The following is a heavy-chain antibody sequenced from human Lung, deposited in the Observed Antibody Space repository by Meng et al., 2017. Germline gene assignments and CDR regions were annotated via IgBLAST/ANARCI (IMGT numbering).Heavy chain of an antibody. D-gene: IGHD6-19*01. V-gene: IGHV1-2*06. CDR1: GYTFIDYY. CDR2: INPNSGGA. J-gene: IGHJ4*02. CDR3: AREQQWLVQDFDS. Sequence: QAQLVQSGAEVKKPGASVKVSCKASGYTFIDYYMPWVRQAPGQGLEWMGRINPNSGGADYAQKFQGRVTMTRDKSISTAYMELTRLRSDDTAVYYCAREQQWLVQDFDSWGQGTLVTVSS.